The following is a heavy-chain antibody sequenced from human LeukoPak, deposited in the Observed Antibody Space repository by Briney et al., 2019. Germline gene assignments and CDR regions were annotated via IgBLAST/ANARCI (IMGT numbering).Heavy chain of an antibody. Sequence: GGSLRLSCAASGFRFSDYYMSWIRQAPGKGLEWVSYISSSARTIYYADSVKGRFTNSRDNAKKSLYLQMNSLRAEDTAVYYFARGYCSSTSCYDYWGQGTLVTVSS. CDR1: GFRFSDYY. CDR2: ISSSARTI. V-gene: IGHV3-11*04. CDR3: ARGYCSSTSCYDY. J-gene: IGHJ4*02. D-gene: IGHD2-2*01.